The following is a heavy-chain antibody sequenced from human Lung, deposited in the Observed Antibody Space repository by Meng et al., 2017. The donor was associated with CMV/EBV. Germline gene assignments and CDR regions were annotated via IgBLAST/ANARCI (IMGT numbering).Heavy chain of an antibody. V-gene: IGHV4-39*01. CDR1: GASISSGTRY. CDR2: IYSGGQT. D-gene: IGHD1-14*01. J-gene: IGHJ4*02. Sequence: SETLSLTCSVSGASISSGTRYWGWIRQPPGKGPEWIGSIYSGGQTFYSPSLRSRVTLAVDRTKNQFSLKMTSVTSADTAVYFCAKFPDRRDTGFWGRGALVXVSS. CDR3: AKFPDRRDTGF.